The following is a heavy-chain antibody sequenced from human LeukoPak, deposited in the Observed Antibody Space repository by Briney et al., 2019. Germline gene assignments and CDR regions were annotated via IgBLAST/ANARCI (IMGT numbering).Heavy chain of an antibody. J-gene: IGHJ6*03. Sequence: GGSLRLSRAASGFIFSSYAISWVRQAPGKGLEWVSYGGSGGSTYYADSVKGRFTASRDNSKSTLYLQMNSLTAEDTAVYYCAKMRGQYYHSYYMDAWGKGTTVTVSS. CDR2: GGSGGST. CDR3: AKMRGQYYHSYYMDA. V-gene: IGHV3-23*01. CDR1: GFIFSSYA.